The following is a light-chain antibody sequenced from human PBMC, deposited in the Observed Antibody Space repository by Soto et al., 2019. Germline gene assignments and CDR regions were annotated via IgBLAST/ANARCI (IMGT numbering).Light chain of an antibody. CDR3: QVVGGSQYT. Sequence: LTQSPGTLYLSPGERASLSCRASQSVSSISLAWYQQRPGQPPRLRIFGASRRPTGIPVRFSGGGSGADFNLTISSLEPEDFAVYFCQVVGGSQYTFGQGTKLEI. CDR2: GAS. V-gene: IGKV3-20*01. J-gene: IGKJ2*01. CDR1: QSVSSIS.